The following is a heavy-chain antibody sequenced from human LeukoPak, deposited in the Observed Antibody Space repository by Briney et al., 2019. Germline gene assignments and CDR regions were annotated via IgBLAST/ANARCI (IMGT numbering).Heavy chain of an antibody. D-gene: IGHD3-3*01. V-gene: IGHV3-53*04. Sequence: PGGSLRLPCAASGFTVSSNYMSWVRQAPGKGLEWVSVIYSGGSTYYADSVKGRFTISRHNSKNTLYLQMNSLRAEDTAVYYCARALTIFVVVIYDAFDIWGQGTMVTVSS. CDR1: GFTVSSNY. CDR2: IYSGGST. CDR3: ARALTIFVVVIYDAFDI. J-gene: IGHJ3*02.